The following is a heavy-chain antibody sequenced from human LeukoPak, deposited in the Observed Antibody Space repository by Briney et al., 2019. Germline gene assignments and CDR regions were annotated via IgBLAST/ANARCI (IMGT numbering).Heavy chain of an antibody. D-gene: IGHD2-15*01. Sequence: PGGSLRLSCAASEFTFTNYWMTWVRQAPGKGLEWVASIKQDASEKYYVDSVKGRFTISRDNAKNSLYLQMNSLRADDTAVYHCARVDSGHTLDYWGQGTLVTVSS. CDR2: IKQDASEK. V-gene: IGHV3-7*03. J-gene: IGHJ4*02. CDR3: ARVDSGHTLDY. CDR1: EFTFTNYW.